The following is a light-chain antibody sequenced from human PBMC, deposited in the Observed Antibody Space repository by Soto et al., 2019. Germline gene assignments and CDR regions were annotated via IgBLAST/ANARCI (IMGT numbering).Light chain of an antibody. V-gene: IGKV3D-15*01. CDR3: QQYKT. Sequence: IGMKQSPPALCVFPRERATLSCRASQSVSSNLAWYQQKPGQAPRLLIYGASSRATGIPDRFSGSGSGTDFTLTISRLEPEDFAVYYCQQYKTFGQGTKVDIK. J-gene: IGKJ1*01. CDR2: GAS. CDR1: QSVSSN.